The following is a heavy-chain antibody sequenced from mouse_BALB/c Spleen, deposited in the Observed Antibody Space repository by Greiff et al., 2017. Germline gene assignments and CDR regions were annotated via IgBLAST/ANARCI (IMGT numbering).Heavy chain of an antibody. Sequence: QVQLQQSGPELVKPGASVKISCKASGYAFSSSWMNWVKQRPGQGLEWIGRIYPGDGDTNYNGKFKGKATLTADKSSSTAYMQLSSLTSVDSAVYYCARRATHFDYWGQGTTLTVSS. V-gene: IGHV1-82*01. J-gene: IGHJ2*01. CDR3: ARRATHFDY. CDR1: GYAFSSSW. CDR2: IYPGDGDT. D-gene: IGHD3-1*01.